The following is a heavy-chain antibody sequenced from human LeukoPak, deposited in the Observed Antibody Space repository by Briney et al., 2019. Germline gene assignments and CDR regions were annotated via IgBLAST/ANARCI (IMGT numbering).Heavy chain of an antibody. CDR3: ARADYDDYGNWALEAFDY. CDR1: GGTFSSYA. Sequence: SVKVSCKASGGTFSSYAISWVRQAPGQGLEWMGGIIPIFGTANYAQKFQGRVTIAADESTSTAYMELSSLRSEDTAVYYCARADYDDYGNWALEAFDYWGQGTLVTVSS. D-gene: IGHD4-17*01. V-gene: IGHV1-69*13. J-gene: IGHJ4*02. CDR2: IIPIFGTA.